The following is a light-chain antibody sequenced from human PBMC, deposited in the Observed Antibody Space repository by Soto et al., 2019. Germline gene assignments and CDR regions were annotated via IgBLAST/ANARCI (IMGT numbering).Light chain of an antibody. CDR3: QQYNSYSWP. CDR1: QSIRNW. V-gene: IGKV1-5*03. Sequence: DIQMTQSPSTLSASVGGRVTITCRASQSIRNWLAWYQQRPGKAPKLLIYKASNLESGVPSRFSGSGSGTEFTLIISSLQPDDFAPYYCQQYNSYSWPFGQGTKVDIK. CDR2: KAS. J-gene: IGKJ1*01.